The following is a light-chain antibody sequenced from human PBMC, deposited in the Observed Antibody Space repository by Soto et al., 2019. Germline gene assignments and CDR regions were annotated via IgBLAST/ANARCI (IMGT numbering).Light chain of an antibody. CDR1: SSDVGGYNY. J-gene: IGLJ2*01. V-gene: IGLV2-14*01. CDR3: SSYTSSSPIVV. Sequence: QSVLTQPASVSGSPGQSITISCTGTSSDVGGYNYVSWYQQHPGKAPKLMIYDVSNRPSGVSNRFSGSKSGNTASLPISGLQAEDEADYYCSSYTSSSPIVVFGGGTKLTVL. CDR2: DVS.